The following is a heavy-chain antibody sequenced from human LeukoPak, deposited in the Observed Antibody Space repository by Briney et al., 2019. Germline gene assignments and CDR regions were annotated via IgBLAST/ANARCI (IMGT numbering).Heavy chain of an antibody. Sequence: SQTLSLTCAVSGGSISSGGYSWSWIRQPPGKGLEWIGYIFHSGSTYYNPSLKSRVTISVDRSNNQFSLKLSSVTAADTAVYYCARDALGGGSGSWFDPWGQGALVTVSS. D-gene: IGHD2-15*01. CDR2: IFHSGST. CDR3: ARDALGGGSGSWFDP. CDR1: GGSISSGGYS. J-gene: IGHJ5*02. V-gene: IGHV4-30-2*01.